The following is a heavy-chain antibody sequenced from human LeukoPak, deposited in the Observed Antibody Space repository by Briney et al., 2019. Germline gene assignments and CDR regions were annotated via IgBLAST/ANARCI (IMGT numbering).Heavy chain of an antibody. V-gene: IGHV3-7*01. J-gene: IGHJ6*02. CDR1: RFTLCSTW. CDR2: IKQEGSEK. CDR3: ARDTKRSFYYYYGMDV. D-gene: IGHD3-3*01. Sequence: GGALRLSCAASRFTLCSTWMSWVRQGLGKGLEWVANIKQEGSEKYYVDSVKGRFTISRDNAKNSLYLQMNSLRAEDTAVYYCARDTKRSFYYYYGMDVWGQGTTVTVSS.